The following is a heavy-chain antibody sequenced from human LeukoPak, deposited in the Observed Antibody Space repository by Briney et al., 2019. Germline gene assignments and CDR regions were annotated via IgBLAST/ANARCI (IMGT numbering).Heavy chain of an antibody. Sequence: GASVTVSFKASGYTFTGYYMHWVRQAPGQGLEWMGWINPNSGGTNYAQKFQGWVTMTRDTSISATYMELSRLRSDDTAVYYCARERRDGSWFDPWGQGTLVTVSS. V-gene: IGHV1-2*04. CDR2: INPNSGGT. CDR3: ARERRDGSWFDP. J-gene: IGHJ5*02. D-gene: IGHD2-15*01. CDR1: GYTFTGYY.